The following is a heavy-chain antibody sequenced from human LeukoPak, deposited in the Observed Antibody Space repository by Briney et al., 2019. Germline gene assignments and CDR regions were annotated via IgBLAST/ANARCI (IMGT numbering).Heavy chain of an antibody. V-gene: IGHV3-23*01. D-gene: IGHD6-19*01. Sequence: GALRLSCAASGFTFSSYAMSWVRQAPGKGLEWVSAISGSGGSTYYADSVKGRFTISRDNSMNTLYLQMNSLRAEDTALYYCATSSGWYPKYFDYWGQGTLVTVSS. CDR1: GFTFSSYA. J-gene: IGHJ4*02. CDR3: ATSSGWYPKYFDY. CDR2: ISGSGGST.